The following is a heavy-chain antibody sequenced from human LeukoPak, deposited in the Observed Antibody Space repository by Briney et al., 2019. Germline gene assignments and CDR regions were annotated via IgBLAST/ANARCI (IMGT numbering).Heavy chain of an antibody. CDR3: AKDGYSSTNFDY. J-gene: IGHJ4*02. V-gene: IGHV3-23*01. CDR2: ISGSGGST. Sequence: GGSLRLSRAASGFTFSSYAMSWVRQAPGKGLEWVSAISGSGGSTYYADSVKGRLTISRDNSKNTLYLQMNSLRAEDTAVYYCAKDGYSSTNFDYWGQGTLVTVSS. D-gene: IGHD5-18*01. CDR1: GFTFSSYA.